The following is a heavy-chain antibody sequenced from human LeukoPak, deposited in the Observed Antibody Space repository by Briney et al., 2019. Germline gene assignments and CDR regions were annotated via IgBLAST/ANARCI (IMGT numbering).Heavy chain of an antibody. V-gene: IGHV3-21*01. Sequence: GGSLRLSCAASGFTFSSYSMNWVRQAPGKGLEWVSSISSSSSYIYYADSVKGRFTISRDNTKNSLFLQMNSLRAEDTAVYYCARDQGQQLGYYYYYYGMDVWGQGTTVTVSS. J-gene: IGHJ6*02. CDR3: ARDQGQQLGYYYYYYGMDV. CDR1: GFTFSSYS. CDR2: ISSSSSYI. D-gene: IGHD6-13*01.